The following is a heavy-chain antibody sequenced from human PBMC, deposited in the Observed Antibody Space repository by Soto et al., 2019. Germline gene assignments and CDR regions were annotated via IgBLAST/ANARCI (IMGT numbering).Heavy chain of an antibody. Sequence: SETLSLTYTVSGGSISSYYWSWIRQPPGKGLEWIGYIYYSGSTNYNPSLKSRVTISVDTSKNQFSLKLSSVTAADTAVYYCASTDPITIFGVVILPDAFDIWGQGTMVTVSS. CDR2: IYYSGST. CDR1: GGSISSYY. CDR3: ASTDPITIFGVVILPDAFDI. V-gene: IGHV4-59*08. J-gene: IGHJ3*02. D-gene: IGHD3-3*01.